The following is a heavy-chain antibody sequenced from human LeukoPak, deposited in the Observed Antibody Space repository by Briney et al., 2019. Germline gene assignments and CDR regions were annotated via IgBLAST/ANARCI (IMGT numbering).Heavy chain of an antibody. CDR2: ISSSGSTL. V-gene: IGHV3-48*03. CDR3: AREGYKGDYFDY. J-gene: IGHJ4*02. CDR1: GFTFSSYE. Sequence: GGSLRLSCAASGFTFSSYEMNWVRQAPGKGLEWVSYISSSGSTLYYADSVKGRFTISRDNAKNSLYLQMNSLRAEDTALYYCAREGYKGDYFDYWGQGTLVTVSS. D-gene: IGHD1-14*01.